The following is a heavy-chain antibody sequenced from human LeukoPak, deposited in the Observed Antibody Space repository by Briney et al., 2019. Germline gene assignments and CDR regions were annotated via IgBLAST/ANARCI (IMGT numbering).Heavy chain of an antibody. V-gene: IGHV3-23*01. D-gene: IGHD5-12*01. CDR2: ISGSGGST. CDR3: AKDLRYSGYVRPSR. Sequence: GGSLRLSCPASGFTFSSHAMSWVRQAPGKGLEWVSAISGSGGSTYYADSVKGRFTISRDNSKNTLYLQMNSLRAEDTAVYYCAKDLRYSGYVRPSRWGQGTLVTVSS. CDR1: GFTFSSHA. J-gene: IGHJ4*02.